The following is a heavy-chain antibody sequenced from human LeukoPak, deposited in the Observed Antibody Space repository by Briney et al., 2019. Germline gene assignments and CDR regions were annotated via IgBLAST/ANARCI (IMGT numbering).Heavy chain of an antibody. D-gene: IGHD3-22*01. Sequence: SVKVSCKASGGTFSSYAISWVRQAPGQGLEWMGGIIPIFGTANYAQKFQGRVTITADEYTSTAYMELSSLRSEDTAVYYCARSEVSAEDYYDSSGYYDVLDYWGQGTLVTVSS. CDR1: GGTFSSYA. CDR3: ARSEVSAEDYYDSSGYYDVLDY. J-gene: IGHJ4*02. CDR2: IIPIFGTA. V-gene: IGHV1-69*13.